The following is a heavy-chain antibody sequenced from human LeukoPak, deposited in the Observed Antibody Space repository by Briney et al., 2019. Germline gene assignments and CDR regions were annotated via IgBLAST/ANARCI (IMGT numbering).Heavy chain of an antibody. Sequence: GGSLRLSCAASGFTFSSFGMHWVRQAPGKGLEWVAVIWFDGTTRYYADSVIGRFTISRDTSKSTLYLQMNSLRAEDTAVYYCVRDNSGGSCVDFWGQGALVTVSS. J-gene: IGHJ4*02. CDR1: GFTFSSFG. CDR2: IWFDGTTR. V-gene: IGHV3-33*01. D-gene: IGHD2-15*01. CDR3: VRDNSGGSCVDF.